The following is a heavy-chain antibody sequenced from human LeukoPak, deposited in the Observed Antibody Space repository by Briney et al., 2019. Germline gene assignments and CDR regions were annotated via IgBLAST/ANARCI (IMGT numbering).Heavy chain of an antibody. CDR2: IYSGGST. J-gene: IGHJ4*02. V-gene: IGHV3-53*01. D-gene: IGHD3-10*01. CDR1: GFTVSSNY. Sequence: PGGSLRLSCAASGFTVSSNYLSWVRQAPGKGLEWVSVIYSGGSTYYADSVKGRFTISRDNSKNTLYLQMNSLRDEDTAVYYCAMVRGVTQSRYFDYWGQGTLVTVSS. CDR3: AMVRGVTQSRYFDY.